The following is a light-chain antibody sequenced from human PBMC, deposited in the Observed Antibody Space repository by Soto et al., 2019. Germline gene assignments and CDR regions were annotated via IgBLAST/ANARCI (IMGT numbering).Light chain of an antibody. CDR3: CSYAGSYTFYV. V-gene: IGLV2-11*01. CDR2: DVS. CDR1: SSDVGGYNY. J-gene: IGLJ1*01. Sequence: QSVLTQPRSVSGSPGQSVTISCTGTSSDVGGYNYVSWYQQHPGKAPKLMIYDVSKRPSGVPDRFSGSKSGNTASLTISGLQAEDEAVYYCCSYAGSYTFYVFGTGTKLTVL.